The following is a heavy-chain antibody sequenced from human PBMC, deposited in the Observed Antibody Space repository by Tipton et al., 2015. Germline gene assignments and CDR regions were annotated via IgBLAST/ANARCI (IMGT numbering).Heavy chain of an antibody. V-gene: IGHV4-59*01. Sequence: TLSLTCTVSGGSISNSYWTWIRQSPGRGLEWIGYVYSSGSTKYNPSFKSRVTISVDTSKSQFSLKLRFVTAADTAVYYCASIVDWGYFDYWGQGTLVTVSS. CDR1: GGSISNSY. D-gene: IGHD1-26*01. J-gene: IGHJ4*02. CDR3: ASIVDWGYFDY. CDR2: VYSSGST.